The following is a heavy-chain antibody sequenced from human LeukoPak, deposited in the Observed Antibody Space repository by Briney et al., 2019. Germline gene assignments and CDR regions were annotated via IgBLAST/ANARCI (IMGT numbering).Heavy chain of an antibody. J-gene: IGHJ6*03. D-gene: IGHD6-6*01. CDR2: IYYSGST. V-gene: IGHV4-59*01. Sequence: PSETLSLTCTVSGGSISSYYWSWIRQPPGKGLDGIGYIYYSGSTNYNPSLKSRVTISVDTSKNQFSLKLSSVTAADTAVYYCARVVAARTYYMDVWGKGTTVTVSS. CDR1: GGSISSYY. CDR3: ARVVAARTYYMDV.